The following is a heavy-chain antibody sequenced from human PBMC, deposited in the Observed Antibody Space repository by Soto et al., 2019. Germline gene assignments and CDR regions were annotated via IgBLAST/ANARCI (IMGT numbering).Heavy chain of an antibody. Sequence: GGSLRLSCAASGFTFSSYAMSWVRQAPGKGLEWVSAISGSGGSTYYADSVKGRFTISRDNSKNTLYLQMNSLRAEDTAVYYCAKGWYYDFWSGYYTANWFDPWGQGTLVTVSS. CDR2: ISGSGGST. CDR1: GFTFSSYA. CDR3: AKGWYYDFWSGYYTANWFDP. J-gene: IGHJ5*02. V-gene: IGHV3-23*01. D-gene: IGHD3-3*01.